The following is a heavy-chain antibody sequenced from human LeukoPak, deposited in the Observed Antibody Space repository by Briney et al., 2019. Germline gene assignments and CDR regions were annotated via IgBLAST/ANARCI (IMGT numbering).Heavy chain of an antibody. J-gene: IGHJ4*02. V-gene: IGHV3-48*03. CDR2: ISSSGSTI. CDR3: ARDFDFDY. CDR1: GFSISSYE. Sequence: GGSLRLSCAASGFSISSYEMNWVRQAPGKGLEWVSHISSSGSTIWYADSVKGRFTISRDNAKNSLYLQMNSLRAEDTAVYYCARDFDFDYWGQGTLVTVSS.